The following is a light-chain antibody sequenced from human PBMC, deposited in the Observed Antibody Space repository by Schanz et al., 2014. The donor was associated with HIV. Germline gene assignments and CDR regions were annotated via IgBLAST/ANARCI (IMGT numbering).Light chain of an antibody. CDR2: KAS. Sequence: DIQMTQSPSTLSASVGDRVTLTCRASQSISSWLAWYQQKPGKAPKLLIYKASSLESGVPSRFSGSGSGTKFTLTISSLQPDDFATYYCQQYNSDSITFGQGTRLEIK. V-gene: IGKV1-5*03. CDR1: QSISSW. J-gene: IGKJ5*01. CDR3: QQYNSDSIT.